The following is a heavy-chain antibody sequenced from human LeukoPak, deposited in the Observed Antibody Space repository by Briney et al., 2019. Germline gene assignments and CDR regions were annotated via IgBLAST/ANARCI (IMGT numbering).Heavy chain of an antibody. Sequence: PGGSLRLSCAVSGFTFSNYWMGWVRQAPGKGLEWVANIKQDGSEKYYVDSVKGRFTISRDNAKDSLYLYMNSLRAEDTAVYSCARHQWLVFDAFDIWGQGTMVTVSS. CDR2: IKQDGSEK. D-gene: IGHD6-19*01. J-gene: IGHJ3*02. CDR1: GFTFSNYW. V-gene: IGHV3-7*01. CDR3: ARHQWLVFDAFDI.